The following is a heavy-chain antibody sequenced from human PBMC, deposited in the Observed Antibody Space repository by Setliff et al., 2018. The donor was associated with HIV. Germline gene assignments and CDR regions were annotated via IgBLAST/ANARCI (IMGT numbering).Heavy chain of an antibody. CDR3: ARQGNWEFDY. V-gene: IGHV3-21*01. D-gene: IGHD7-27*01. CDR2: ISTSSTYT. CDR1: GFNFRGYN. J-gene: IGHJ4*02. Sequence: GGSLRLSCAVSGFNFRGYNMNWVRQAPGKGLEWVSSISTSSTYTYYADSVKGRFTISRDNVKNSLYLQMISLRAEDTALYYCARQGNWEFDYWGQGTLVTVSS.